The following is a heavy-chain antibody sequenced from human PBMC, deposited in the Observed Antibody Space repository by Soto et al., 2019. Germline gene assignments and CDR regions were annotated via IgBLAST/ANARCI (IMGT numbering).Heavy chain of an antibody. D-gene: IGHD5-12*01. CDR2: IIPVFGRP. Sequence: RASVKVSCKASGGTFSSFGISWVRQAPGQGLEWMGGIIPVFGRPNYAQRFRGRLTITADESTNTGYMELIDLTSEDTAVYYCAREASGYDFWGQGTQVTVSS. CDR1: GGTFSSFG. CDR3: AREASGYDF. J-gene: IGHJ1*01. V-gene: IGHV1-69*13.